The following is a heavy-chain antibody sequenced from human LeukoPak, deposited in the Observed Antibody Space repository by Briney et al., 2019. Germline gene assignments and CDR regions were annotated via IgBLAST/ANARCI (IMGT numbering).Heavy chain of an antibody. V-gene: IGHV3-53*04. Sequence: PGGPLRLSCAASGFTVSSNYMSWVRQAPGKGLEWVSVIYSGGSTYYADSVKGRFTISRHNSKNTLYLQMNSLRAEDTAVYYCARGYNWNQSLPFDYWGQGTLVTVSS. CDR1: GFTVSSNY. CDR2: IYSGGST. CDR3: ARGYNWNQSLPFDY. J-gene: IGHJ4*02. D-gene: IGHD1-20*01.